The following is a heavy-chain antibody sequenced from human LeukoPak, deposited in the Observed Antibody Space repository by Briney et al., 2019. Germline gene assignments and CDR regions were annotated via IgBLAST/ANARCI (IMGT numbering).Heavy chain of an antibody. CDR1: GYSFTTYW. CDR2: IYPGDSDT. J-gene: IGHJ5*02. V-gene: IGHV5-51*01. CDR3: ARSLYCSTTSCLNWFDP. Sequence: GESLKISCKGSGYSFTTYWIGWVRQMPGKGLEWMGIIYPGDSDTRYSPSFQGQVTISADKSISTANLQWSSLKASDTAMYYCARSLYCSTTSCLNWFDPWGQGTLVTVSS. D-gene: IGHD2-2*01.